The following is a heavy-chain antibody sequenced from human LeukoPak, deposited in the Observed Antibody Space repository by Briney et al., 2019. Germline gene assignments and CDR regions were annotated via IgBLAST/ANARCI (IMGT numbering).Heavy chain of an antibody. CDR2: IIPILGIA. J-gene: IGHJ4*02. CDR1: GYTFTSYG. V-gene: IGHV1-69*04. Sequence: SVKVSCKASGYTFTSYGISWVRQAPGQGLEWMGRIIPILGIANYAQKFQGRVTITADKSTSTAYMELSSLRSEDTAVYYCARVSPYGSGSPIDYWGQGTLVTVSS. CDR3: ARVSPYGSGSPIDY. D-gene: IGHD3-10*01.